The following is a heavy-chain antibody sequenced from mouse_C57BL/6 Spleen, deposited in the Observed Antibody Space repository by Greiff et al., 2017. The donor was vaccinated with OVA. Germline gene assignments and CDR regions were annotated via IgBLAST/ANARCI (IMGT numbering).Heavy chain of an antibody. Sequence: EVQLVESGGGLVQPGGSMKLSCVASGFTFSNYWMNWVRQSPEKGLEWVAQIRLKSDNYATHYAESVQGRFTISRDDSKSSVYLQMNNLRAEDTGIYYCTGYYSNYVFAYWGQGTLVTVSA. J-gene: IGHJ3*01. V-gene: IGHV6-3*01. CDR3: TGYYSNYVFAY. CDR2: IRLKSDNYAT. CDR1: GFTFSNYW. D-gene: IGHD2-5*01.